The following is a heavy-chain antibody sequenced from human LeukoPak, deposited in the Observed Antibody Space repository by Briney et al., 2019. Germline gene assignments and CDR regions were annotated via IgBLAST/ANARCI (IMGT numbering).Heavy chain of an antibody. J-gene: IGHJ4*02. CDR3: AIVYLLSHDYGDYEARYFDY. V-gene: IGHV1-18*01. D-gene: IGHD4-17*01. CDR2: ISAYNGNT. CDR1: GYTLTELS. Sequence: RVASVKVSCKVSGYTLTELSMHWVRQAPGQGLEWMGWISAYNGNTNYAQKLQGRVTMTTDTSTSTAYMELRSLRSDDTAVYYCAIVYLLSHDYGDYEARYFDYWGQGTLVTVSS.